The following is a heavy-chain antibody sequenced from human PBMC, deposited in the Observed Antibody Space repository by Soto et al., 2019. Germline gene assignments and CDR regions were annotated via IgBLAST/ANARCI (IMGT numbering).Heavy chain of an antibody. D-gene: IGHD3-3*01. CDR2: ISSSSSTI. V-gene: IGHV3-48*01. Sequence: GSLRLSCAASGFTFSSYSMNWVRQAPGKGLEWVSYISSSSSTIYYADSVKGRFTISRDNAKNQFSLKLSSVTAADTAVYYCARDHYDFWSGPLDYWGQGTLVTVSS. CDR1: GFTFSSYS. J-gene: IGHJ4*02. CDR3: ARDHYDFWSGPLDY.